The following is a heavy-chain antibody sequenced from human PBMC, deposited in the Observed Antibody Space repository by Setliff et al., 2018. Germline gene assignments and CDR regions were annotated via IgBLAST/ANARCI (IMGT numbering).Heavy chain of an antibody. Sequence: GGSLRLSCTASGFTFGDYAMNWVRQAPGKGLEWTSYISSSGSPIYYADSVKGRFTISRDNAKNSLFLQMNSLRAEDTAMYYCTSGRDYWGQGTLVTVSS. J-gene: IGHJ4*02. V-gene: IGHV3-48*01. CDR1: GFTFGDYA. D-gene: IGHD1-26*01. CDR3: TSGRDY. CDR2: ISSSGSPI.